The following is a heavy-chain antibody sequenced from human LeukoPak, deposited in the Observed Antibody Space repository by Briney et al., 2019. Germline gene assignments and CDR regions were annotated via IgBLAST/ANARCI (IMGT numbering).Heavy chain of an antibody. CDR2: ISAYNGNT. V-gene: IGHV1-18*01. CDR1: GGTFSSYA. J-gene: IGHJ6*04. Sequence: ASVKVSCKTSGGTFSSYAISWVRQAPGQGLEWMGWISAYNGNTNYAQKLQGRVTMTTDTSTSTAYMELRSLRSDDTAVYYCARGTVSPVAGMDVWGKGTTVTASS. D-gene: IGHD2-15*01. CDR3: ARGTVSPVAGMDV.